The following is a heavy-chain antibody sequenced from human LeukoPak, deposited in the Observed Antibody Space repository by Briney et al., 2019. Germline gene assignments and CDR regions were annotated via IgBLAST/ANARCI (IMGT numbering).Heavy chain of an antibody. CDR1: GFTFSSFG. V-gene: IGHV3-33*01. J-gene: IGHJ4*02. D-gene: IGHD1-26*01. Sequence: GRSLRLSCAASGFTFSSFGMHWVRQAPGKGLEWVAIIWYDGSKKYYADSLRGRFTISRDNSKNTLYLQMNSLRAEDTAVYYCARGEQPENWGQGTLVTVSS. CDR2: IWYDGSKK. CDR3: ARGEQPEN.